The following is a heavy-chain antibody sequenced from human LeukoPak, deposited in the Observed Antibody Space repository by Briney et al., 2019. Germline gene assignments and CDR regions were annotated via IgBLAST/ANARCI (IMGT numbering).Heavy chain of an antibody. CDR1: GFTFSNYA. J-gene: IGHJ4*02. CDR2: ISGSGDST. V-gene: IGHV3-23*01. CDR3: AKSRGVAGFDY. D-gene: IGHD6-19*01. Sequence: GGSLRLSCAASGFTFSNYAMSWVRQAPGKGLEWVSAISGSGDSTYYADSVKGRFTISRDNSKNTLYLQMNSLRAEDTAVYYCAKSRGVAGFDYWGQGTLVTVSS.